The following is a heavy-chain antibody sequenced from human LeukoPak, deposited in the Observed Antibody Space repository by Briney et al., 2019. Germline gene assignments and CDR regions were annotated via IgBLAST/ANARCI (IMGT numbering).Heavy chain of an antibody. CDR2: MNPNSSNT. Sequence: GASVKVSCKASGYTFTSYDINWVRQATGQGLEWMGWMNPNSSNTGYAQKFQGRVTMTRNTSISTAYMELSSLRSEDTAVYYCARIKRGYSYGNFDYWGQGTLVTVSS. CDR1: GYTFTSYD. D-gene: IGHD5-18*01. CDR3: ARIKRGYSYGNFDY. V-gene: IGHV1-8*01. J-gene: IGHJ4*02.